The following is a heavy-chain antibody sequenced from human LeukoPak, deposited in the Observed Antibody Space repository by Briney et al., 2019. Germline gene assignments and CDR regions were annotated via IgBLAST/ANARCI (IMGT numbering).Heavy chain of an antibody. Sequence: SETLSLTCTVSGGSISSYYWSWIRQPAGKGLERIGRIYTSGSTNYNPSLKSRVTMSVDTSKNQFSLKLSSVTAADTAVYYCARVVHDFWSGYPYYFDYWGQGTLVTVSP. J-gene: IGHJ4*02. D-gene: IGHD3-3*01. CDR2: IYTSGST. CDR3: ARVVHDFWSGYPYYFDY. CDR1: GGSISSYY. V-gene: IGHV4-4*07.